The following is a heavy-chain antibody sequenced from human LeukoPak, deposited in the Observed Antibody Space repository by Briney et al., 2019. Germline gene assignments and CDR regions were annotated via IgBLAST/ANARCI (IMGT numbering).Heavy chain of an antibody. Sequence: PGGSLRLSCAASGFTFDDYAMHWVRQAPGKGLEWVSGISWNSGSIGYADSVKGRFTISRDNAKNSLYLQMNSLRAEDTAVYYCARESPQLWFGIQANYYYYMDVWGKGTTVTVSS. D-gene: IGHD3-10*01. CDR2: ISWNSGSI. V-gene: IGHV3-9*01. CDR3: ARESPQLWFGIQANYYYYMDV. CDR1: GFTFDDYA. J-gene: IGHJ6*03.